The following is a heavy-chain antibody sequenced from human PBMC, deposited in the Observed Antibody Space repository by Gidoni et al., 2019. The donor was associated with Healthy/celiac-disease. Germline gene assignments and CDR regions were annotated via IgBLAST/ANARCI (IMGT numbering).Heavy chain of an antibody. J-gene: IGHJ5*02. CDR2: IYHSGST. V-gene: IGHV4-38-2*01. Sequence: QVQLQESGPGLVKPSETLSLTCAVAGYSISSGYYWGWIRQPPGKGLEWIGSIYHSGSTYYNPSLKSRVTISVDTSKNQFSLKLSSVPAADTAVYYCARAGYGGVGNWFDPWGQGTLVTVSS. CDR1: GYSISSGYY. D-gene: IGHD3-3*01. CDR3: ARAGYGGVGNWFDP.